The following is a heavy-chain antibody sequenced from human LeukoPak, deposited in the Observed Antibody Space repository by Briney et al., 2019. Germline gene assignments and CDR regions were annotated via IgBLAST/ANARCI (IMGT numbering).Heavy chain of an antibody. Sequence: GGSLRLSCAGSGLTVSKDYMTWVRQAPGKGLECVSAIYGTGTTYYADSVKGRFTISRDSSSNTLHLQMNSLRAEDTAVYYCAREARYYDILTGYHNYSGVDVWGHGTTVIVSS. CDR1: GLTVSKDY. V-gene: IGHV3-66*01. CDR2: IYGTGTT. D-gene: IGHD3-9*01. CDR3: AREARYYDILTGYHNYSGVDV. J-gene: IGHJ6*02.